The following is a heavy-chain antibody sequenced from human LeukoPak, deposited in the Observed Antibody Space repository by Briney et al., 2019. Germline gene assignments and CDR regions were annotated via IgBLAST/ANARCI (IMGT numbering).Heavy chain of an antibody. CDR2: INPSSGGT. Sequence: ASVKVTFTASGYTFTGYYIHWVRQAPGQGLEWMGRINPSSGGTNYAQNFQGRVTMTRDTSISTAYMDLSSLRSDDTAVYYCAREVGGSGTYGMDVWGQGTTVTVSS. V-gene: IGHV1-2*06. D-gene: IGHD3-10*01. CDR3: AREVGGSGTYGMDV. CDR1: GYTFTGYY. J-gene: IGHJ6*02.